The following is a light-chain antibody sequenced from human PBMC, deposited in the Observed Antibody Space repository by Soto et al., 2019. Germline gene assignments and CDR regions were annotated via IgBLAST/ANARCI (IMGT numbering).Light chain of an antibody. CDR1: QGISAW. CDR3: QQYNTYWT. J-gene: IGKJ1*01. Sequence: DIQMTQSPSTLSASVGDRVTITCRASQGISAWLAWYQQKPGKAPKLLIYDASSLESGAPSRFSGSGSGTEFTLTISRLQPDDFATYYCQQYNTYWTFRQGTKVDIK. CDR2: DAS. V-gene: IGKV1-5*01.